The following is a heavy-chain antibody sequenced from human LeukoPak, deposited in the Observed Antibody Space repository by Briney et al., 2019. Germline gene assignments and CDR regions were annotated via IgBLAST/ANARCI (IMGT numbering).Heavy chain of an antibody. CDR2: ISWNSGSI. D-gene: IGHD3-9*01. CDR1: GFTFDDYA. J-gene: IGHJ4*02. V-gene: IGHV3-9*01. Sequence: GGSLRLSCAASGFTFDDYAMHWARQAPGKGLEWVSGISWNSGSIGYADSVKGRFTISRDNAKNSLYLQMNSLRAEDTALYYCAKDDGLAGLDYWGQGTLVTVSS. CDR3: AKDDGLAGLDY.